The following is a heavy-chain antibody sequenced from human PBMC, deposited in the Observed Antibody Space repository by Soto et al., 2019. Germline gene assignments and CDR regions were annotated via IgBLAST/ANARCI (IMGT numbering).Heavy chain of an antibody. CDR2: INPFSGNT. Sequence: GASVKVSCKTSGYTFSSHGMSWVRQAPGQGLEWMGWINPFSGNTHFAPRVQGRVSLTTDTSTGTAYMELRSLTSDDTAMYYCAREMDCGYTHAFDYWGQGTFVTVSS. CDR3: AREMDCGYTHAFDY. CDR1: GYTFSSHG. D-gene: IGHD5-12*01. V-gene: IGHV1-18*04. J-gene: IGHJ4*02.